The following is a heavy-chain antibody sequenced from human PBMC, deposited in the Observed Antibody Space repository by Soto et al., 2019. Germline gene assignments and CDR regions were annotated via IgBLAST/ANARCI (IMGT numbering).Heavy chain of an antibody. D-gene: IGHD2-15*01. J-gene: IGHJ5*02. CDR1: GYTFTSYG. V-gene: IGHV1-18*01. CDR3: ARGGNCSGGSCYTNWFDP. Sequence: ASVKVSCKASGYTFTSYGISWVRQAPGQGLEWMGWISAYNGNTNYAQKIQGRVTMTTDTSTSTAYMELRSLRSDDTAVYYCARGGNCSGGSCYTNWFDPWGQGTLVTVSS. CDR2: ISAYNGNT.